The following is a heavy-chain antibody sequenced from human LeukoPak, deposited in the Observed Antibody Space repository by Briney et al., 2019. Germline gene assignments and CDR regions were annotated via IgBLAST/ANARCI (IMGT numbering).Heavy chain of an antibody. CDR2: ISGSGGST. J-gene: IGHJ4*02. CDR1: GGSFSGYY. V-gene: IGHV3-23*01. Sequence: PSETLSLTCAVYGGSFSGYYWSWIRQPPGKGLEWVSAISGSGGSTYYADSVKGRFTISRDNSKNTLYLQMNSLRAEDTAVYYCAKYSLIAAARDNFDYWGQGTLVTVSS. D-gene: IGHD6-13*01. CDR3: AKYSLIAAARDNFDY.